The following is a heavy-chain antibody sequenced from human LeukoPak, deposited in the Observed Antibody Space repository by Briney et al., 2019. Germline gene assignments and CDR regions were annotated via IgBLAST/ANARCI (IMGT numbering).Heavy chain of an antibody. V-gene: IGHV3-74*01. CDR1: GFTFNNYW. CDR3: ARSGPYSGSPFDY. D-gene: IGHD1-26*01. J-gene: IGHJ4*02. Sequence: GGSLRLSCAASGFTFNNYWMHWVRQAPGKGLGWVSHINNDGSSTTYADSVKGRFTISRDNAKSTLYLQMNSLRAEDTAVYYCARSGPYSGSPFDYWGQGTLVTVSS. CDR2: INNDGSST.